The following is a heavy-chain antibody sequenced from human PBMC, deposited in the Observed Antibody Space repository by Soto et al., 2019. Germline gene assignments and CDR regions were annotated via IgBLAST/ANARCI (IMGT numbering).Heavy chain of an antibody. CDR3: AKHPDRYDYVWGTYRYIEH. CDR2: ISTSGGRP. Sequence: GGSLRLSCTASGITFSNYAMSWVRQAPRKGLEWVSSISTSGGRPYYADSVKGRFTISRDNSKNTLYLQMNSLRVEDTAVYYCAKHPDRYDYVWGTYRYIEHWGQGTLVTVSS. V-gene: IGHV3-23*01. D-gene: IGHD3-16*02. J-gene: IGHJ4*02. CDR1: GITFSNYA.